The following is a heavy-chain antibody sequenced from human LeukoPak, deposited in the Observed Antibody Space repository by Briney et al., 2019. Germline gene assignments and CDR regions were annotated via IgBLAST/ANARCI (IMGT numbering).Heavy chain of an antibody. CDR3: ASLGQFDS. V-gene: IGHV4-61*02. CDR2: IYNSGST. CDR1: GGSIRSGNYY. J-gene: IGHJ4*02. D-gene: IGHD7-27*01. Sequence: SQTLSLTCTVSGGSIRSGNYYWNWIRQPAGKGLEWIGRIYNSGSTHYNPSLKSRVTIPVDTSKNQFSLKLTAVTAADTAVYYCASLGQFDSWGQGTLVTVSS.